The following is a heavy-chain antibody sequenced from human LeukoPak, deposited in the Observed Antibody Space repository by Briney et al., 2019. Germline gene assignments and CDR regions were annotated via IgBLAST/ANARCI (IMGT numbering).Heavy chain of an antibody. CDR2: ISTYNGNT. D-gene: IGHD3-16*01. V-gene: IGHV1-18*01. CDR3: ARDGGGMRCAFDI. Sequence: ASVKVSCKASGYSFTSYGISWVRQAPGQGLEWMGWISTYNGNTNYAQKFQGRVTMTTDTSTSTVYMELRSLRSDDTAVYYCARDGGGMRCAFDIWGQGTMVTVSS. CDR1: GYSFTSYG. J-gene: IGHJ3*02.